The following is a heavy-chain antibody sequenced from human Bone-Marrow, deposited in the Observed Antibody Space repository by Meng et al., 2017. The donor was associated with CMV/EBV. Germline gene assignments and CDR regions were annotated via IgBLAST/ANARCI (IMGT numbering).Heavy chain of an antibody. CDR2: IYYSGSTNSGST. Sequence: ESLKISCTVSGASISPYFWSWVRQSPGKGLEWLGYIYYSGSTNSGSTIYNRSLQSRVTISVDTSKNQFSLKLSSVTAADTAVYYCARGKYSSSSEGVWFGPWGQGNLVTLAS. J-gene: IGHJ5*01. D-gene: IGHD6-6*01. CDR1: GASISPYF. V-gene: IGHV4-59*01. CDR3: ARGKYSSSSEGVWFGP.